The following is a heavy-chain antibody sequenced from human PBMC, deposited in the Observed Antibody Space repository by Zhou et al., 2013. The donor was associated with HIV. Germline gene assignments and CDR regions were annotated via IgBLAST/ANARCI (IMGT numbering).Heavy chain of an antibody. D-gene: IGHD3-22*01. CDR2: IIPILGIA. V-gene: IGHV1-69*04. J-gene: IGHJ4*02. CDR1: GGTFSSYA. CDR3: ARDAPYGVYDSSGYYPSFDY. Sequence: QVQLVQSGAEVKKPGSSVKVSCKASGGTFSSYAISWVRQAPGQGLEWMGRIIPILGIANYAQKFQGRVTITADKSTSTAYMELSSLRSEDTAVYYCARDAPYGVYDSSGYYPSFDYWGQGTLVTVSS.